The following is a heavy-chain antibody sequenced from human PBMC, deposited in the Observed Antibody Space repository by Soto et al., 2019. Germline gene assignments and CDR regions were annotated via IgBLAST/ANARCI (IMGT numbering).Heavy chain of an antibody. J-gene: IGHJ5*02. V-gene: IGHV3-53*01. CDR2: IYTGGST. CDR3: ARAYGGNPALFDP. CDR1: GFSLSTSG. Sequence: LTLTCTFSGFSLSTSGMGVGWVRQAPGKGLEWVSVIYTGGSTYYADSVKGRFTFSRDNSKNTLYLQMDSLRAEDTAVYYCARAYGGNPALFDPWGQGTLVTVSS. D-gene: IGHD4-17*01.